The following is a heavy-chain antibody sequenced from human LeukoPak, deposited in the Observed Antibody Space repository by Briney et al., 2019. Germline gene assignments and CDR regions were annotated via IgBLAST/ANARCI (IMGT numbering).Heavy chain of an antibody. Sequence: GGSLRLSCAASGFTFSSYGMHWVRQAPGKGLEWVAFIRSDGSSKYYVDSVKGRFTISRDNSKNTLYLQMNSLRVEDTAVYYCAKGDSTSPGGGYRGQGTLVTVSS. J-gene: IGHJ4*02. CDR3: AKGDSTSPGGGY. CDR2: IRSDGSSK. CDR1: GFTFSSYG. D-gene: IGHD3-16*01. V-gene: IGHV3-30*02.